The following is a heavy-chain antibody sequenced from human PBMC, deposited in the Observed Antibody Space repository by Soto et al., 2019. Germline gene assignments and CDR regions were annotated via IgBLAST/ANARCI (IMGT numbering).Heavy chain of an antibody. CDR3: AREDIVVVPAAILYYYYGMDV. V-gene: IGHV3-74*01. D-gene: IGHD2-2*01. CDR2: INSDGSST. J-gene: IGHJ6*02. Sequence: GGSLRLSCAASGFTFSSYWMHWVRQAPGKGLVWVSRINSDGSSTSYADSGKGRFTISRDNAKNTLYLQMNSLRAEDTAVYYCAREDIVVVPAAILYYYYGMDVWGQGTTVTVS. CDR1: GFTFSSYW.